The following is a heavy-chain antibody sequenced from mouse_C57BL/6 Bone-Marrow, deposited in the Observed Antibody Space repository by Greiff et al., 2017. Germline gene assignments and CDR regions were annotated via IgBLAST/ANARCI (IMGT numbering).Heavy chain of an antibody. CDR1: GYTFTSYW. V-gene: IGHV1-55*01. CDR2: IYPGSGST. J-gene: IGHJ3*01. D-gene: IGHD2-4*01. Sequence: QVQLQQPGAELVKPGASVKMSCKASGYTFTSYWITWVKQRPGQGLEWIGDIYPGSGSTNYNEKFKSKATLTVDTSSSTAYMPLSSLTSEDSAVYDGARKWYDYDAWFAYWGQGTLVTVSA. CDR3: ARKWYDYDAWFAY.